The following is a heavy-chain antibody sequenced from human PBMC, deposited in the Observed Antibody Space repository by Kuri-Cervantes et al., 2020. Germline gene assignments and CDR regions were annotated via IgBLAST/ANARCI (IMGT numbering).Heavy chain of an antibody. CDR1: GLTFSSYA. CDR3: AKGSLPRIAAAGTDGMDV. J-gene: IGHJ6*02. D-gene: IGHD6-13*01. CDR2: ISGSGGST. Sequence: LSLTCAASGLTFSSYAMSWVRQAPGKGLEWVSAISGSGGSTYYADSVKGRFTISRDNSKNTLYLQMNSLRAEDTAVYYCAKGSLPRIAAAGTDGMDVWGQGTTVTVSS. V-gene: IGHV3-23*01.